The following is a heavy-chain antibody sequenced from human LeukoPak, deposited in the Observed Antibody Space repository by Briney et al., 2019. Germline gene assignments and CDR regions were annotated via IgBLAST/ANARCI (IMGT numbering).Heavy chain of an antibody. Sequence: PSETLSLTCTVSGGSISSGGYYWSWIRQHPGKGLEWIGYIYYSGSTYYNPSLKSRVTISVDTSKNQFSLKLSSVTAADTAVYYCARGSSGSYSAPIDYWGQGTLVTVSS. CDR2: IYYSGST. D-gene: IGHD1-26*01. J-gene: IGHJ4*02. CDR3: ARGSSGSYSAPIDY. CDR1: GGSISSGGYY. V-gene: IGHV4-31*03.